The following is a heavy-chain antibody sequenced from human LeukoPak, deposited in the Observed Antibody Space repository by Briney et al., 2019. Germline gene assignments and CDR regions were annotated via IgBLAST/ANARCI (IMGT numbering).Heavy chain of an antibody. CDR3: ARDRPNYYGSGPPAFDI. CDR1: GGSISSGGYY. Sequence: SETLSLTCTVSGGSISSGGYYWSWIRQHPGKGLEWIVYIYYSGSTYYNPSLKSRVTISVDTSKNQFSLKLSSVTAADTAVYYCARDRPNYYGSGPPAFDIWGQGTMVTVSS. J-gene: IGHJ3*02. D-gene: IGHD3-10*01. CDR2: IYYSGST. V-gene: IGHV4-31*03.